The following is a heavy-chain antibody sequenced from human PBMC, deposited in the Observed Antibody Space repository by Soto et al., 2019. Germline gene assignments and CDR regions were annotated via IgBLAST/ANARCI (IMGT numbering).Heavy chain of an antibody. CDR3: AKDHPMVRELGPMRKPNWFDP. J-gene: IGHJ5*02. D-gene: IGHD3-10*01. V-gene: IGHV3-23*01. CDR2: ISGSGGST. Sequence: PGGSLRLSCAASGFTFSSYAMSWVRQAPGKGLEWVSAISGSGGSTYYADSVKGRFTISRDNSKNTLYLQMNSLRAEDTAVYYCAKDHPMVRELGPMRKPNWFDPWGQGTLVTVSS. CDR1: GFTFSSYA.